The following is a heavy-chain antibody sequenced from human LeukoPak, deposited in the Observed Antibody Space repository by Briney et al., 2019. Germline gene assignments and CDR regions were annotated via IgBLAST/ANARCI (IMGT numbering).Heavy chain of an antibody. D-gene: IGHD3-22*01. J-gene: IGHJ4*02. CDR1: GGSFSGYY. V-gene: IGHV4-34*01. CDR3: ARGGDSSGYYHFDY. CDR2: INHSGST. Sequence: SETLSLTCAVSGGSFSGYYWSWIRQPPGKGLEWIGEINHSGSTNYNPSLKSRVTISVDTSKNQFSLKLSSVTAADTAVYYCARGGDSSGYYHFDYWGQGTLVTVSS.